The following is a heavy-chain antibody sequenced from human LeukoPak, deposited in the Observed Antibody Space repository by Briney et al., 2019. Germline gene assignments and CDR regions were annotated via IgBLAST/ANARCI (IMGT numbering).Heavy chain of an antibody. CDR3: AKDISSSGWYRGFDY. CDR1: VFTFDDYA. V-gene: IGHV3-9*01. CDR2: ISWNSGSI. J-gene: IGHJ4*02. Sequence: PGGSLRLSCAASVFTFDDYAMHWVRQAPGKGLEGVSGISWNSGSIGYADSVKGRITISRDNAKNSLYLQMNSLRAEDTDLYYCAKDISSSGWYRGFDYWGQGTLVTVSS. D-gene: IGHD6-19*01.